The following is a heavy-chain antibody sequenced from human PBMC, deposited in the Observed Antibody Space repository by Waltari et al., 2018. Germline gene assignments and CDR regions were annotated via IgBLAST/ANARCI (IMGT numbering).Heavy chain of an antibody. D-gene: IGHD2-15*01. J-gene: IGHJ3*02. V-gene: IGHV4-4*07. Sequence: QVQLQESGPGLVKPSETLSLTCTVSGGSISSYYWSWIRQPAGKGLEWIGRIYTSGSTNNNPSLRSRVTMSVNTSENQFSLKLSSVTAADTAVYYCARDPLGYCSGGSCGGSAFDIWGQGTMVTVSS. CDR1: GGSISSYY. CDR2: IYTSGST. CDR3: ARDPLGYCSGGSCGGSAFDI.